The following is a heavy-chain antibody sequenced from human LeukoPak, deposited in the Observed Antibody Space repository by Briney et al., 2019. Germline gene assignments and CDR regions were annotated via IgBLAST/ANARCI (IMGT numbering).Heavy chain of an antibody. CDR3: ARGLWIQLWPTGNSFDP. D-gene: IGHD5-18*01. J-gene: IGHJ5*02. Sequence: SETLSLTCAVYGGSFSGYYWSWIRQPPVKELEWIGEINHSGSTNYNPSLKSRVTISVDTSKNQFSLKLSSVTAADTAVYYCARGLWIQLWPTGNSFDPWGQGTLVTVSS. CDR2: INHSGST. V-gene: IGHV4-34*01. CDR1: GGSFSGYY.